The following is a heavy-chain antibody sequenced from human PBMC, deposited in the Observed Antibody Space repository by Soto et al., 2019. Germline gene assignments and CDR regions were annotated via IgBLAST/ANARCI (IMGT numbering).Heavy chain of an antibody. D-gene: IGHD6-13*01. CDR3: ARGDSSSFYSLDY. CDR2: INAGNGNT. V-gene: IGHV1-3*01. J-gene: IGHJ4*02. Sequence: QVQLVQSGAEVKKPGASVKVSCKASGYTFTSYAMNWVRQAPGQRLEWMGWINAGNGNTKYSQKFQGRVTITRDTSASTAYMELSSLRSEDTAVYYCARGDSSSFYSLDYWGQGTLVTVSS. CDR1: GYTFTSYA.